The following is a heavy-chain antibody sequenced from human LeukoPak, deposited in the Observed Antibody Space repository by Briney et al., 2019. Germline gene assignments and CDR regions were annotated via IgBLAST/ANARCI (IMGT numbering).Heavy chain of an antibody. CDR2: IYSGGST. Sequence: GGSLRLSCAASGFIVSSNYMSWVRQAPGKGLEWVSVIYSGGSTYYADSVKGRFTISRDNSKNTLYLQMNSLRAEDTAIYYCAKLPGGYYGSQNYRDYWGQGTLVTVSS. CDR3: AKLPGGYYGSQNYRDY. CDR1: GFIVSSNY. D-gene: IGHD3-10*01. V-gene: IGHV3-53*01. J-gene: IGHJ4*02.